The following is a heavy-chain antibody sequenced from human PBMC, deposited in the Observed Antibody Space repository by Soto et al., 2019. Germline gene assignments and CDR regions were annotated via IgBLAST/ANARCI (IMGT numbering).Heavy chain of an antibody. CDR2: IYWDHDT. CDR1: GFSLSSSGVG. J-gene: IGHJ4*02. V-gene: IGHV2-5*02. D-gene: IGHD1-1*01. CDR3: ARSDSATGKTCGY. Sequence: QITLKESGPTQVKPTQTLTLTCTVSGFSLSSSGVGVGWIRQPPGKALEWLTLIYWDHDTRYSPSLKPRLTAPRDTSKKQVVLTMTDMDTAETATYFRARSDSATGKTCGYWGKGILVTVP.